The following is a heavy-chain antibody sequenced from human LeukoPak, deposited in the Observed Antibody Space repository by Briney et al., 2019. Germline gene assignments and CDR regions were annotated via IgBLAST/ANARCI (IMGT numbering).Heavy chain of an antibody. CDR3: ARGEVHDYGPSFDY. CDR2: IKPNSGGT. J-gene: IGHJ4*02. D-gene: IGHD4-17*01. V-gene: IGHV1-2*02. CDR1: GYTFTGYY. Sequence: GASVKVSCKASGYTFTGYYMHWVRQAPGQGLEWMGWIKPNSGGTNYAQKFQGRVTMTRDTSISTAYMELSRLRSDDTAVYYCARGEVHDYGPSFDYWGQGTLVTVSS.